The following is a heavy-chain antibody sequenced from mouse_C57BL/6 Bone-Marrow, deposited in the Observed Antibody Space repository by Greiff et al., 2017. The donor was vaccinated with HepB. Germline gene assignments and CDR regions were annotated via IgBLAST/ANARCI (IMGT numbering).Heavy chain of an antibody. J-gene: IGHJ2*01. CDR1: GFNIKDYY. V-gene: IGHV14-1*01. CDR2: IDPEDGDT. CDR3: TTDYYGSSSYFDY. Sequence: VQLQQSGAELVRPGASVKLSCTASGFNIKDYYMHWVKQRPEQGLEWTGRIDPEDGDTEYAPKFQGKATMTADTSSNTAYLQLSSLTSEDTAVYYCTTDYYGSSSYFDYWGQGTTLTVSS. D-gene: IGHD1-1*01.